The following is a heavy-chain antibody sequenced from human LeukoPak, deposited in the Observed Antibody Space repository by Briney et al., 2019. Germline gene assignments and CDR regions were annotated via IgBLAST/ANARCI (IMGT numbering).Heavy chain of an antibody. V-gene: IGHV3-48*04. Sequence: PGGSLRLSCAASGFTFSSYSMNWVRQAPGKGLEWVSYISSSSSTIYYADSVKGRFTISRDNAKNSLYLQMNSLRAEDTAVYYCARGEDWNLDHFYYYMDVWGKGTTDTVSS. CDR3: ARGEDWNLDHFYYYMDV. CDR2: ISSSSSTI. J-gene: IGHJ6*03. CDR1: GFTFSSYS. D-gene: IGHD1-1*01.